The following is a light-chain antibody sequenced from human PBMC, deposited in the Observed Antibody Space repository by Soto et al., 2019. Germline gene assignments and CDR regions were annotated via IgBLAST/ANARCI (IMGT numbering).Light chain of an antibody. CDR2: EVF. CDR3: SSYTTNNAHV. CDR1: SNDVGAFDY. Sequence: QSVLTQPASVSASPGQSISISCTGTSNDVGAFDYVSWYQQHPGKAPKLIIFEVFNRPSGVSTRFFGSKSGSTASLTISGLQAEDEADYFCSSYTTNNAHVFGGGTKVTVL. V-gene: IGLV2-14*01. J-gene: IGLJ6*01.